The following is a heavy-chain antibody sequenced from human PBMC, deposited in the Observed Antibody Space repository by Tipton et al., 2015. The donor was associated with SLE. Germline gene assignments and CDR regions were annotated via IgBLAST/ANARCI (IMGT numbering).Heavy chain of an antibody. V-gene: IGHV5-51*01. CDR3: ARRFKLDSSDYYYMDV. CDR1: GYSFTTYW. Sequence: VQLVQSGAEVRKPGESLKISCKGFGYSFTTYWIAWVRQMPGKGLEWMGMVYPRDSDTRYSPSFQGQVTLSADESISTAYLQWNSLRASDTGLYYCARRFKLDSSDYYYMDVWGKGTTVTVSS. D-gene: IGHD3/OR15-3a*01. J-gene: IGHJ6*03. CDR2: VYPRDSDT.